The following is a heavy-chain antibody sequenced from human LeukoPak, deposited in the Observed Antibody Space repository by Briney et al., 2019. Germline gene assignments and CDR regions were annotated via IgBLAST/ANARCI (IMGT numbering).Heavy chain of an antibody. J-gene: IGHJ5*02. CDR1: GYSFTSYW. Sequence: ESLKISCKGSGYSFTSYWISWVRQVPGKGLEWMGRIDPSDSYTNYSPSFQGHVTISADKSISTAYLQWSSLKASDTAMYYCGYSGYDSNWFDPWGQGTLVTVSS. CDR3: GYSGYDSNWFDP. D-gene: IGHD5-12*01. CDR2: IDPSDSYT. V-gene: IGHV5-10-1*01.